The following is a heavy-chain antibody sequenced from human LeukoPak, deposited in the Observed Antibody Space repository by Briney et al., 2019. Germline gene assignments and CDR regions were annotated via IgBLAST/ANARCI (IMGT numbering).Heavy chain of an antibody. D-gene: IGHD6-13*01. CDR2: INQDGSVK. J-gene: IGHJ4*02. CDR3: ARDPGSSSFDY. CDR1: GFTFGNYW. V-gene: IGHV3-7*01. Sequence: PGGSLRLSCAASGFTFGNYWMSWVRQAPGKGLEFVANINQDGSVKNYVGSVKGRFTISRDNAKNSLYLQMNSLRADDTAIYYCARDPGSSSFDYWGQGTLVTVSS.